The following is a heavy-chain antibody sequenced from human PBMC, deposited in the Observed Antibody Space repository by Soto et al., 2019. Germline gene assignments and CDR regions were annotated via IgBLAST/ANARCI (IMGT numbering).Heavy chain of an antibody. CDR2: IYYSGST. CDR1: GGSISSGSYC. V-gene: IGHV4-39*01. D-gene: IGHD6-19*01. CDR3: ATTGGSGWHENS. J-gene: IGHJ4*02. Sequence: SETLSLTCTVSGGSISSGSYCWGWVRQPPGKGLEWIGTIYYSGSTYYNPSLKSRVTISVDTSKNQFSLKLSSVTAADAAVYYCATTGGSGWHENSWGQGTLVTVS.